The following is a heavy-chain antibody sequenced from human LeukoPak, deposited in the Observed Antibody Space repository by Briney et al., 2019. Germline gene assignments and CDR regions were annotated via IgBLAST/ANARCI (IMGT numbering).Heavy chain of an antibody. J-gene: IGHJ4*02. Sequence: GGSLRLSCAASGFTVSSNYMSWVRQAPGKGLEWVSVIHSGGSTYYADYVKGRFTISRDNSKNTLYLQMNSLRAEDTAVYYCARDSSTYYYGSGSYGGSVDYWGQGTLVTVSS. D-gene: IGHD3-10*01. CDR2: IHSGGST. V-gene: IGHV3-66*02. CDR1: GFTVSSNY. CDR3: ARDSSTYYYGSGSYGGSVDY.